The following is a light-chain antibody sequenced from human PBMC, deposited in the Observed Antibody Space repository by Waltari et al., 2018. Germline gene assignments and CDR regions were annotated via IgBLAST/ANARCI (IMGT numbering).Light chain of an antibody. V-gene: IGLV1-44*01. CDR3: GTQDDSLTRRV. Sequence: YQQHPGTAPKLLIYSITTRPSGVPDRFSGSKSGNSASLAISGLQSEDEADYYCGTQDDSLTRRVFGGGTKVTVL. J-gene: IGLJ2*01. CDR2: SIT.